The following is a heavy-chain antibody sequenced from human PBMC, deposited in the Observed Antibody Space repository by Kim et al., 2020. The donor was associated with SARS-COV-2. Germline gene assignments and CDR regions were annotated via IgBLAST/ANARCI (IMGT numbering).Heavy chain of an antibody. Sequence: GGSLRLSCAASGFTFSTYWIHWVRQVPGKGLVWVSRISSNGSSTSYADSMKGRFTISRDNAKNTVYLQMNSLRAEDTAVYYCARDQWSGGYAFDMWGQGTLVTVSS. D-gene: IGHD2-15*01. V-gene: IGHV3-74*01. J-gene: IGHJ3*02. CDR1: GFTFSTYW. CDR3: ARDQWSGGYAFDM. CDR2: ISSNGSST.